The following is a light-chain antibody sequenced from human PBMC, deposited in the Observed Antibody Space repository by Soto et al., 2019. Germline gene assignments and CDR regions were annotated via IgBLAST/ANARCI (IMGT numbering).Light chain of an antibody. J-gene: IGKJ1*01. CDR1: QTISSW. CDR3: QQSHKIPST. Sequence: DIQMTQSPSTLSGSVVDRVTITCLASQTISSWLAWYQQKPGKAPKLLIYKASTLKSGVPSRFSGSGSGTEFTLTISSLQPEDSATYYCQQSHKIPSTFGQGTKVDIK. V-gene: IGKV1-5*03. CDR2: KAS.